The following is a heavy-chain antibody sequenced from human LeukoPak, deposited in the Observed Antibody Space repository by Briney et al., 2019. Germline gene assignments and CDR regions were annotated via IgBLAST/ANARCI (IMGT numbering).Heavy chain of an antibody. CDR2: IIPIFGTA. V-gene: IGHV1-69*05. CDR3: ARDAVAGTFETQNYYYYYMDV. D-gene: IGHD6-19*01. J-gene: IGHJ6*03. Sequence: GAAVKVSCRASGYTFSSYAISWVRQAPGQGLEWMGGIIPIFGTANYAQKFQGRVTITTDESTSTAYMELSSLRSEDTAVYYCARDAVAGTFETQNYYYYYMDVWGKGTTVTVSS. CDR1: GYTFSSYA.